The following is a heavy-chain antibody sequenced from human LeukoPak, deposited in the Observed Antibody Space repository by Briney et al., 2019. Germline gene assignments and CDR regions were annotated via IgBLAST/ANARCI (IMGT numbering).Heavy chain of an antibody. CDR2: ISYDGSNK. CDR3: ARDGDSYDSSGYWGAFDI. D-gene: IGHD3-22*01. J-gene: IGHJ3*02. CDR1: GFTFSSYT. Sequence: GRSLRLSCAASGFTFSSYTMHWVRQAPGKGLEWVSVISYDGSNKYYADSVKGRFTISRDNSKNTLYLQMNSLRAEDTAVYYCARDGDSYDSSGYWGAFDIWGQGTMVTVSS. V-gene: IGHV3-30*04.